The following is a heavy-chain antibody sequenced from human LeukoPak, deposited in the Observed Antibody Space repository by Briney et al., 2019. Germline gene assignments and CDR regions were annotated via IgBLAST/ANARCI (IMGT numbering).Heavy chain of an antibody. D-gene: IGHD6-6*01. CDR2: IKQDGSEK. CDR3: ARERLASTFDY. J-gene: IGHJ4*02. Sequence: GGSLRLSCAASGFTFSSYWMSWVRQAPGKGLEWVANIKQDGSEKYYVDSVKGRFTISRDNAKNSLYLQMNNLRAEDTAVYYCARERLASTFDYWGQGTLVTVSS. CDR1: GFTFSSYW. V-gene: IGHV3-7*01.